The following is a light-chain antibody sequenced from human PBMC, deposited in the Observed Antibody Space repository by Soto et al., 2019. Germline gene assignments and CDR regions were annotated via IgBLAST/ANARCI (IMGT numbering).Light chain of an antibody. CDR2: GAS. J-gene: IGKJ3*01. CDR3: QNFGDSPFT. CDR1: ETISNHY. Sequence: EIVLMQSPDTLSLSPGERATLSCRASETISNHYIAWYQQKPGQAPRLLIFGASTRATGIPDRFSGSWSGTDFTLTINRLEPEDFAVYYCQNFGDSPFTFGPGTKVNIK. V-gene: IGKV3-20*01.